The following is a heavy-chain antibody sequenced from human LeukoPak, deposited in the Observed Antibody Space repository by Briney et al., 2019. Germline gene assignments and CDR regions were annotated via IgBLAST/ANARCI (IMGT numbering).Heavy chain of an antibody. V-gene: IGHV3-74*01. CDR1: GFTFSISW. Sequence: PGGSLRLSCAASGFTFSISWMHWVRQAPGKGLAWVSHINSDGSRTDYADSVRGRFTISRDNAKNTLYLQMNSLRAEGTAVYFCARGKSGAYGLEDDWGQGTLVTVSS. D-gene: IGHD2-15*01. J-gene: IGHJ4*02. CDR3: ARGKSGAYGLEDD. CDR2: INSDGSRT.